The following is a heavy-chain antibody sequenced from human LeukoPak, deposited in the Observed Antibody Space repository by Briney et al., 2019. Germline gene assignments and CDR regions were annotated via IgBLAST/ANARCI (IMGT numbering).Heavy chain of an antibody. D-gene: IGHD1-7*01. CDR3: ARRNWNYENWLDP. J-gene: IGHJ5*02. V-gene: IGHV4-34*01. CDR2: INHSGST. Sequence: SETLSLTCAVDGGSFSGYYWSWIRQPPGKGLEWIGEINHSGSTNYNPSLKGRVTISVDTSNNQFFLKLTSVAAADTAVYYCARRNWNYENWLDPWGQGTLVTVSS. CDR1: GGSFSGYY.